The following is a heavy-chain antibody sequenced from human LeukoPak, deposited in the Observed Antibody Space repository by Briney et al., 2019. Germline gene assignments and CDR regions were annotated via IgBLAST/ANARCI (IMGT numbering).Heavy chain of an antibody. V-gene: IGHV3-7*01. CDR1: GFTFSSYS. CDR3: ARDEPGYGEFLLY. CDR2: INRDGSQK. J-gene: IGHJ4*02. Sequence: GGSLRLSCAASGFTFSSYSMNWVRQAPGKGLEWVANINRDGSQKNHVDSVKGRFTISRDNTKNSLYLQVNNLRAEDTAVYYCARDEPGYGEFLLYWGQGTLVTVSS. D-gene: IGHD3-10*01.